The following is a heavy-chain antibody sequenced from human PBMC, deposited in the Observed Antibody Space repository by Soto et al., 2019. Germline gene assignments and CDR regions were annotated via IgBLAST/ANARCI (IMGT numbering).Heavy chain of an antibody. V-gene: IGHV3-23*01. CDR2: MSGTAGNT. CDR3: AKKYYFGSGSYVFYFDY. Sequence: EVQLLESGGGSVQPGGSLRLSCAASGFTFSNYAMTWVRQAPGKGLEWVSTMSGTAGNTYYADSVKGRFTISRDNSKTPLYLQMNRLRAEDTAVYYCAKKYYFGSGSYVFYFDYWGQGTQVTVSS. D-gene: IGHD3-10*01. J-gene: IGHJ4*02. CDR1: GFTFSNYA.